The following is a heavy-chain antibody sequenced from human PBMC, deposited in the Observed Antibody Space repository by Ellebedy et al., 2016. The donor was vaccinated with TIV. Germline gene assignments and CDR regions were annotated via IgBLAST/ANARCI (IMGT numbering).Heavy chain of an antibody. J-gene: IGHJ6*03. Sequence: GESLKISXAASGFTFSSYNMNWVRQAPGKGLEWVSSITSSSSHIYYPDSVRGRFTISRDNAKNSLYLQMNSLRAEDTAVYYCARDPYSGAYYSYYYYYMDVWGKGTTVIVSS. CDR3: ARDPYSGAYYSYYYYYMDV. CDR2: ITSSSSHI. V-gene: IGHV3-21*01. CDR1: GFTFSSYN. D-gene: IGHD1-26*01.